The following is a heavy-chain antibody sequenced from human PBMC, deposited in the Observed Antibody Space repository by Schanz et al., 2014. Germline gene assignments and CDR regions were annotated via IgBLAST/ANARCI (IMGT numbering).Heavy chain of an antibody. CDR2: ISSGSSYA. CDR3: AREEGWGIAAAGPKHYYYGMDV. J-gene: IGHJ6*02. D-gene: IGHD6-13*01. CDR1: GGSFSGYY. Sequence: QVQLQQWGAGLLKPSETLSLTCGVFGGSFSGYYWSWIRQPPGKGLEWVSDISSGSSYANYADSVKGRFTISRDNAKNSLYLQMNSLRAEDTAVYYCAREEGWGIAAAGPKHYYYGMDVWGQGTTVTVSS. V-gene: IGHV3-11*06.